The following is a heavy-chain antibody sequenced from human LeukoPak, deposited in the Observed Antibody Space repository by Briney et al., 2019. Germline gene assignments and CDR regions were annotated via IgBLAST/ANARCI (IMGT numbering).Heavy chain of an antibody. J-gene: IGHJ6*03. CDR2: IYPGDPDT. D-gene: IGHD6-13*01. CDR1: GYSFTSYW. V-gene: IGHV5-51*01. Sequence: GESLKISCKGSGYSFTSYWIGWVRQMPGKGLEWMGIIYPGDPDTRYSPSFQGQVTISADKSISTAYLQWSSLKASDTAMYYCARLKQQLVSIDEGYYYYMDVWGKGTTVTVSS. CDR3: ARLKQQLVSIDEGYYYYMDV.